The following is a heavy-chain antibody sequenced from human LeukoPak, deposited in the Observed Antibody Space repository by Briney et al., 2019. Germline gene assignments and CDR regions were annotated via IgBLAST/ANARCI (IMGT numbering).Heavy chain of an antibody. D-gene: IGHD1-1*01. CDR2: ISADKGNT. CDR3: ARDMVPGAGNHYGMDV. CDR1: GYMFANYG. Sequence: ASVKVSCKASGYMFANYGINWVQQAPGQGLEWMGWISADKGNTKYAQRFQGRVTMTTDTSTTTAYMELRSLRSDDTAVYHCARDMVPGAGNHYGMDVWGQGTTVTVSS. V-gene: IGHV1-18*01. J-gene: IGHJ6*02.